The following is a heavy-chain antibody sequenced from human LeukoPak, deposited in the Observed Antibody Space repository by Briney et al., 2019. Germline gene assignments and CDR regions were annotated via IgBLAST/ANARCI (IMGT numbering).Heavy chain of an antibody. CDR1: GFTISDYY. J-gene: IGHJ4*02. Sequence: GGSLRLSCAASGFTISDYYMSWIRQAPGKGLEWVSYISSSSSYTNYADSVKGRFTISRDNAKDSLYLQMNSLRAEDTAVYYCARVGGGYDPYYFDYWGQGTLVTVSS. D-gene: IGHD5-12*01. CDR2: ISSSSSYT. V-gene: IGHV3-11*06. CDR3: ARVGGGYDPYYFDY.